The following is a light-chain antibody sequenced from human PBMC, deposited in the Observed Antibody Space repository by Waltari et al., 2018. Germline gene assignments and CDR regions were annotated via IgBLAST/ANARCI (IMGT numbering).Light chain of an antibody. J-gene: IGLJ3*02. Sequence: QSVLTQPPSVSGAPGQRVTISCTGSSSNIGAGYDVHWYQQLPGTAPKLLIYGNSNRPSGVPDRFSGSESGTSASLAIPGLQAEDEADYSCQSYDSSLSGSVFGGGTKLTVL. CDR3: QSYDSSLSGSV. CDR2: GNS. V-gene: IGLV1-40*01. CDR1: SSNIGAGYD.